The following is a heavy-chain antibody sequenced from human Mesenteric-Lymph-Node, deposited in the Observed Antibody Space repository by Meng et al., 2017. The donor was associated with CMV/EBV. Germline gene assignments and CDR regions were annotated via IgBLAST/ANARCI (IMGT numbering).Heavy chain of an antibody. CDR2: INHKTGGT. V-gene: IGHV1-2*02. J-gene: IGHJ4*02. CDR3: ARPAYCGANCYFNFDY. Sequence: ASVTVSCKTSGYTFTAYYLHWVRQAPGQGLEWMGWINHKTGGTNYAQKFQGRVTMTRDTSTSTAYMELSRLASDDTAVYYCARPAYCGANCYFNFDYWGQGTLVTVSS. CDR1: GYTFTAYY. D-gene: IGHD2-21*01.